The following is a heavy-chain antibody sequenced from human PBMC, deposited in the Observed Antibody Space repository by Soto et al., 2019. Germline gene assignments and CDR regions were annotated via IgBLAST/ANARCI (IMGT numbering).Heavy chain of an antibody. CDR2: IVPIFDTT. D-gene: IGHD5-12*01. V-gene: IGHV1-69*01. CDR3: ARGRATTYYFDY. CDR1: GGTFSTYE. J-gene: IGHJ4*02. Sequence: QLVQSGAEVKKPGSTVKVSCKASGGTFSTYEINWVRQTPGQGLEWVGSIVPIFDTTNYAQDFKSRVTITADESTSIADMALSSLNSDDTAVYYCARGRATTYYFDYWGQGTLVTVSS.